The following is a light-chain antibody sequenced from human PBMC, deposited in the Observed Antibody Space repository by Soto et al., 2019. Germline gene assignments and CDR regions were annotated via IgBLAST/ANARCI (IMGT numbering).Light chain of an antibody. CDR1: SSDVGAYNY. CDR2: DVT. CDR3: ISYTTRSTYV. Sequence: QSALTQPASVSGSPGQSIAISCTGTSSDVGAYNYVSWYQQHPAKAPKLMIYDVTNRPSGVSDRFSGAKSGNTASLTISGLQAEDEADYYCISYTTRSTYVFGSGTKLTVL. J-gene: IGLJ1*01. V-gene: IGLV2-14*01.